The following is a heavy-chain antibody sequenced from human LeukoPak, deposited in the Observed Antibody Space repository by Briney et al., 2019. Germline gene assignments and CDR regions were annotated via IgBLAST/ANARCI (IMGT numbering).Heavy chain of an antibody. Sequence: GGSLRLSCAASGFTVSSNYMSWVRQAPGKGLEWVSVIYSGGSTYYADSVKGRFTISRDNSKNTLYLQMNSLRAEDTAVYYCARVRGYSSGWSPLDYWGQGTLVTVSS. V-gene: IGHV3-53*01. CDR3: ARVRGYSSGWSPLDY. CDR1: GFTVSSNY. CDR2: IYSGGST. D-gene: IGHD6-19*01. J-gene: IGHJ4*02.